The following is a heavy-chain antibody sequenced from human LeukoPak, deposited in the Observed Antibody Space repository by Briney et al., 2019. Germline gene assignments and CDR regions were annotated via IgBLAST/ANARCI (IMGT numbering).Heavy chain of an antibody. V-gene: IGHV1-2*02. CDR3: ARSYGSGSSYFDY. J-gene: IGHJ4*02. CDR2: INPNSGGT. Sequence: ASVKVSCKASGYTFTGYYMHWVRQAPGQGLGWMGWINPNSGGTNYAQKFQGRVTMTRDTSISTAYMELSRLRSDDTAVYYCARSYGSGSSYFDYWGQGTPVTVSS. D-gene: IGHD3-10*01. CDR1: GYTFTGYY.